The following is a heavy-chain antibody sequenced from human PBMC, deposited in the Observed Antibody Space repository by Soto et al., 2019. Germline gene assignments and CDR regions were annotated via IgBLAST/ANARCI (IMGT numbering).Heavy chain of an antibody. CDR1: GFTFSSYG. V-gene: IGHV3-30*03. D-gene: IGHD6-19*01. CDR2: ISYDGSNK. CDR3: ATGAVAGNYGMDV. J-gene: IGHJ6*02. Sequence: QVQLVESGGGVVQPGRSLRLSCAASGFTFSSYGMHWVRQAPGTGLEWVAVISYDGSNKYYADSVKGRFTISRDNSKNTLYLQMNSLRAEDTAVYYCATGAVAGNYGMDVWGQGTTVTVSS.